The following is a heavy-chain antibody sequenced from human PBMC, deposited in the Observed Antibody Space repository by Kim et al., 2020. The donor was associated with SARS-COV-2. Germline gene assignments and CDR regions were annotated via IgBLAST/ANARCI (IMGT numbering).Heavy chain of an antibody. J-gene: IGHJ6*02. CDR2: INHSGST. CDR1: GGSFSGYY. CDR3: ARVSSSGWSSYYYYGMDV. D-gene: IGHD6-19*01. V-gene: IGHV4-34*01. Sequence: SETLSLTCAVYGGSFSGYYWSWIRQPPGKGLEWIGEINHSGSTNYNPSLKSRVTISVDTSKNQFSLKLSSVTAADTAVYYCARVSSSGWSSYYYYGMDVRGQGTTVTVSS.